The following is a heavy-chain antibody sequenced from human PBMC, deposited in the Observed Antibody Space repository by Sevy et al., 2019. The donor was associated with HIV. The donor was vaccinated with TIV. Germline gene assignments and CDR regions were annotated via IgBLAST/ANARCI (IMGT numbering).Heavy chain of an antibody. J-gene: IGHJ1*01. CDR3: ALERLFSNVAEYFQN. V-gene: IGHV3-30-3*01. Sequence: GGSLRLSCATSGFTFSSFSMHWVRQAPGKGLEWVATISLDGSNKYYADSVKGRFTISRDNSKNSLYLQMNSLRAEDTAGYCCALERLFSNVAEYFQNWGQGTLVTVSS. CDR1: GFTFSSFS. D-gene: IGHD1-1*01. CDR2: ISLDGSNK.